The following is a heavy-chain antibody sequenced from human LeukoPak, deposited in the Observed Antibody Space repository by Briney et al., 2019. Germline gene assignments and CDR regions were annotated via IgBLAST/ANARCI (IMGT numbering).Heavy chain of an antibody. Sequence: ASVKVSCKASGGTFSSYAISWVRQAPGQGLEWMGRIIPIFGTANYAQKFQGRVTITTDESTSTDYMELSSLRSEDTAVYYCASRITGTTDYFDYWGQGTLVTVSS. CDR3: ASRITGTTDYFDY. CDR2: IIPIFGTA. V-gene: IGHV1-69*05. CDR1: GGTFSSYA. D-gene: IGHD1-7*01. J-gene: IGHJ4*02.